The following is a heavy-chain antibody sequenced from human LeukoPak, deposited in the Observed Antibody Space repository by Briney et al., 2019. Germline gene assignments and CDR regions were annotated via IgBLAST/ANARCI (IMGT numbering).Heavy chain of an antibody. J-gene: IGHJ6*04. CDR2: IYYSGST. CDR1: GGSISSGGYY. D-gene: IGHD3-10*01. V-gene: IGHV4-31*03. Sequence: SETLSLTCTVSGGSISSGGYYWSWIRQLPGKGLEWIGYIYYSGSTYYNPSLKSRVTISVDTSKNQFSLKLGSVTAADTAVYYCARGAREVRRYGMDVWGKGTTVTVSS. CDR3: ARGAREVRRYGMDV.